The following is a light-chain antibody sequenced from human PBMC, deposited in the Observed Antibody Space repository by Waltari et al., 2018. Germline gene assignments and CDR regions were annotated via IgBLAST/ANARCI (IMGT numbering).Light chain of an antibody. J-gene: IGKJ1*01. V-gene: IGKV1-6*01. CDR3: LQDNNYPWT. CDR2: AAS. Sequence: AIQMTQSPTSLSASVGDTVTITCRASQAIRNDLGWYQQKPGRAPILLIYAASTLHSGVPSRFSGSGSGTDFTLTISSLQPDDFATYYCLQDNNYPWTFGQGTKVEI. CDR1: QAIRND.